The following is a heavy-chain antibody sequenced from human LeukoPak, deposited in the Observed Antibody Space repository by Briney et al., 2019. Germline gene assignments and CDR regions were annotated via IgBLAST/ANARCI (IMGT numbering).Heavy chain of an antibody. V-gene: IGHV4-34*01. CDR1: GGSFSGYY. CDR2: INHSGST. Sequence: SETLSLTCAVYGGSFSGYYWSWIRQPPGKGLEWIGEINHSGSTNYNPSLKSRVTISVDTSKNQFSLKLSSVTAADTAVYYCARTHPDYYYYYMDVWGKGNPGHRLL. CDR3: ARTHPDYYYYYMDV. J-gene: IGHJ6*03.